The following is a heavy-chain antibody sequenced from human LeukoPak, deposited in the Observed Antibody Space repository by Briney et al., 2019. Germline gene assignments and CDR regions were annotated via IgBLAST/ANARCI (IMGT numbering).Heavy chain of an antibody. D-gene: IGHD1-26*01. CDR1: GFTFSSYG. CDR3: AKAQAWELLVDY. V-gene: IGHV3-30*02. Sequence: GGSLRLSCAASGFTFSSYGMHWVRQAPGKGLEWVAFIRYDGSNKYYADPVKGRFTISRDNSKNTLYLQMNSLRAEDTAVYYCAKAQAWELLVDYWGQGTLVTVSS. J-gene: IGHJ4*02. CDR2: IRYDGSNK.